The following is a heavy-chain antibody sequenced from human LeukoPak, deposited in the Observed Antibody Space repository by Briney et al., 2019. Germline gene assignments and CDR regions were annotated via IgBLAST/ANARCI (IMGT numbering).Heavy chain of an antibody. CDR2: INSDGSST. CDR1: GFTLSSYW. V-gene: IGHV3-74*01. CDR3: ARVIQFGELLYFDY. Sequence: PGGSLRLSCAASGFTLSSYWMHWVRQAPGKGLVWVSRINSDGSSTSYADSVKGRFTISRDNAKNTLYLQMNSLRAEDTAVYYCARVIQFGELLYFDYWGQGTLVTVSS. J-gene: IGHJ4*02. D-gene: IGHD3-10*01.